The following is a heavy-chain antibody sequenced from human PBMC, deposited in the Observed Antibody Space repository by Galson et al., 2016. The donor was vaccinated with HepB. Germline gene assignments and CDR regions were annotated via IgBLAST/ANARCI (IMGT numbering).Heavy chain of an antibody. Sequence: SETLSLTCDVSGASITSSNWWSWVRQPPGKRLEWIGEIHHGGTTNYDPSLMSRVTMSVDKSKSQLSLKLSSVSAADTAVYFCARHMAMSGTRGFDMWGQGTMVTVSS. V-gene: IGHV4-4*02. CDR3: ARHMAMSGTRGFDM. CDR1: GASITSSNW. D-gene: IGHD6-19*01. J-gene: IGHJ3*02. CDR2: IHHGGTT.